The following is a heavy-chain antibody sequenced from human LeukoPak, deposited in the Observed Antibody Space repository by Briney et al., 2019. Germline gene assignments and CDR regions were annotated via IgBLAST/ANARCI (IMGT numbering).Heavy chain of an antibody. J-gene: IGHJ3*02. CDR1: GFTFSSYA. CDR2: ISSSGGST. Sequence: GGSLRLSCAASGFTFSSYAMSWVRQAPGKGLEWVSAISSSGGSTYYADSVKGRFTISRDNSKNTLNLQMNSLRAEDTAVYYCAKDSLRITIFGVVIPPFDAFDIWGQGTMVTVSS. CDR3: AKDSLRITIFGVVIPPFDAFDI. V-gene: IGHV3-23*01. D-gene: IGHD3-3*01.